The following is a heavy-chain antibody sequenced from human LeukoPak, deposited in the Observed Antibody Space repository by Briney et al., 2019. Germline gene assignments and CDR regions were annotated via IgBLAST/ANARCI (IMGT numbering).Heavy chain of an antibody. D-gene: IGHD3-10*01. Sequence: PSPTLSLTCPVSGGSITSSSYDWGWIRQPPGKGLEWIGRSYYRVKTFYNPSLKNRATISVETLMPQSSLNLSSVPAPVTAGYYCARLIWFGELSGYDMDVWGQGTTVTVSS. J-gene: IGHJ6*02. V-gene: IGHV4-39*01. CDR3: ARLIWFGELSGYDMDV. CDR1: GGSITSSSYD. CDR2: SYYRVKT.